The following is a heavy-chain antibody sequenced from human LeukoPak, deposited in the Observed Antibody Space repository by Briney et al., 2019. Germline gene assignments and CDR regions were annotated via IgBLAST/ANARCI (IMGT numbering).Heavy chain of an antibody. J-gene: IGHJ3*02. D-gene: IGHD3-10*01. CDR2: TDTSGKYI. V-gene: IGHV3-21*06. CDR3: ARGRSITLLRGVAMSDGFAI. CDR1: GFPFSNYG. Sequence: GGSLRLPCAASGFPFSNYGMNWVRQAPEKGLEWVSFTDTSGKYIYYGDSVKGRFTISRDNAKNLLFLQMNGLRAEDTAVYYCARGRSITLLRGVAMSDGFAIGGQGAMVAVSS.